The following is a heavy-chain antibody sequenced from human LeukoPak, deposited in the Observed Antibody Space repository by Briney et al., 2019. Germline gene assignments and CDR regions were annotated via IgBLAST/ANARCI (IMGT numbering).Heavy chain of an antibody. V-gene: IGHV4-59*08. CDR1: GASTSSRY. CDR2: IYNGRNT. D-gene: IGHD6-19*01. CDR3: AQTTGWPGFDF. Sequence: SETLSLTCSASGASTSSRYWSWIRQSPGRTLEWIGHIYNGRNTKYNPSLTSRVTISVDTSKNQFSLRMTSVTAADTAIYYCAQTTGWPGFDFWGPGALLTVSS. J-gene: IGHJ4*02.